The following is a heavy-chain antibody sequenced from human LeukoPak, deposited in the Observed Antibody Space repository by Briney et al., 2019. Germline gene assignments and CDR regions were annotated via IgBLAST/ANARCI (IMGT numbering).Heavy chain of an antibody. D-gene: IGHD5-12*01. CDR3: ERDFRYSSYDL. J-gene: IGHJ4*02. CDR1: GYTFTSYF. Sequence: GASVKVSRKASGYTFTSYFISWVQQAPGQGLEWMGWISTYNGNNNYAQKVQGRVTMITDKSTSTAYLELRSPGCEDTAVYYRERDFRYSSYDLWGQGTLVTVSS. CDR2: ISTYNGNN. V-gene: IGHV1-18*01.